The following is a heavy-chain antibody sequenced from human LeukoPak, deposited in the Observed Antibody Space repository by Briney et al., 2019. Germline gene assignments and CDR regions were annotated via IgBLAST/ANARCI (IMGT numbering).Heavy chain of an antibody. CDR2: MNPNSGNT. CDR3: ARVMPYYDILTGTNPFDY. CDR1: GYTFTSYD. J-gene: IGHJ4*02. Sequence: GASVKVSCKASGYTFTSYDINWVRQATGQGLEWMGWMNPNSGNTGYAQKFQGRVTMTRNTSISTAYMELSSLRSEDTAVYYCARVMPYYDILTGTNPFDYWGQGTLVTVSS. V-gene: IGHV1-8*01. D-gene: IGHD3-9*01.